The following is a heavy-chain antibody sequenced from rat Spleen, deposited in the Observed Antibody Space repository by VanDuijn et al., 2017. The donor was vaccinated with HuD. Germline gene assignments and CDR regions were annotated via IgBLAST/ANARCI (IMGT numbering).Heavy chain of an antibody. CDR2: ISSDGSSI. V-gene: IGHV5-7*01. Sequence: EVQLVESGGGLVQPGRSMKLSCAASGFTFSNYDMAWVRQAPKKGLEWVATISSDGSSINYRDSVKGRFTISRDNAKSTLYVQMDSLRSEDTATYYCTTENYWFAYWGQGTLVTVSS. CDR1: GFTFSNYD. D-gene: IGHD1-10*01. J-gene: IGHJ3*01. CDR3: TTENYWFAY.